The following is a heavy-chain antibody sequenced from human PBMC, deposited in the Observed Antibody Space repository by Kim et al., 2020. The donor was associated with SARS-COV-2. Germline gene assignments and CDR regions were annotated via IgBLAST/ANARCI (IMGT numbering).Heavy chain of an antibody. CDR1: GYTFTSYD. Sequence: ASVKVSCKASGYTFTSYDINWVRQATGQGLEWVGWMNPNSGNTGYAQKFQGRVTMTRNTSISTAYMELSSLRSEDTAVYYCEVLGYDFWSGPHAFDIWGQGTMVTVSS. CDR3: EVLGYDFWSGPHAFDI. D-gene: IGHD3-3*01. V-gene: IGHV1-8*01. J-gene: IGHJ3*02. CDR2: MNPNSGNT.